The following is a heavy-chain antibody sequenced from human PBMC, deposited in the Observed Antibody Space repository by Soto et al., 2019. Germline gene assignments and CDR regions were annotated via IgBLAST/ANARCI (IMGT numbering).Heavy chain of an antibody. V-gene: IGHV3-23*01. CDR2: ISGSGGST. CDR1: GFTFSSYA. D-gene: IGHD2-2*01. J-gene: IGHJ6*02. Sequence: VQLLESGGGLVQPGGSLRLSCAASGFTFSSYAMSWVRQAPGKGLEWVSAISGSGGSTYYADSVKGRFTISRDNSKNTLYLQMNSLRAEDTAVYYCAAGHCSSTSCPPDYYYGVDVWGQGTTVTVSS. CDR3: AAGHCSSTSCPPDYYYGVDV.